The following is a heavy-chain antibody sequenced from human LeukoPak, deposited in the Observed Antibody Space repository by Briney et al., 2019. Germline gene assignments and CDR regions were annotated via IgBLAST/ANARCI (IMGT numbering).Heavy chain of an antibody. V-gene: IGHV3-30*18. D-gene: IGHD3-16*01. CDR2: ISYDGSDK. Sequence: GGSLRRSCAASGFTFSSYGMHWVRQAPGKGLEWVAVISYDGSDKYYADSVKGRFTISRDSSKNTLYLQMNSLRAEDTAVYYCAKDRGRRGDWYFDLWGRGTLVTVSS. CDR1: GFTFSSYG. J-gene: IGHJ2*01. CDR3: AKDRGRRGDWYFDL.